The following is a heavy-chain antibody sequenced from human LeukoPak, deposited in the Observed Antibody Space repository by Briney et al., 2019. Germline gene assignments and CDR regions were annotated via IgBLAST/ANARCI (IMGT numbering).Heavy chain of an antibody. CDR3: AKDRASSWSLDY. J-gene: IGHJ4*02. CDR1: GLTFSSDG. V-gene: IGHV3-30*18. CDR2: ISYDANTK. Sequence: GRSLRLSCAASGLTFSSDGMHRVRQAPGKGLEWLTFISYDANTKYYSDSVRGRFTVSRDNSKNTMYLQMNSLRPEDTAMYYCAKDRASSWSLDYWGQGNLVTVSS. D-gene: IGHD6-13*01.